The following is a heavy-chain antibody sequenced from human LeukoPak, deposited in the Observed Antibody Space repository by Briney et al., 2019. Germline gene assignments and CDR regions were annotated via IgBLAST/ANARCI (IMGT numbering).Heavy chain of an antibody. CDR1: GYTFTSYY. CDR3: AREDSSGWYVFDY. V-gene: IGHV1-46*01. CDR2: INPSGGGT. D-gene: IGHD6-19*01. Sequence: ASVKVSCKASGYTFTSYYMHWVRQAPGQGLEWMGIINPSGGGTSYAQKFQGRVTMTRDTSTSTVYVELSSLRSEDTAVYYCAREDSSGWYVFDYWGQGTLVTVSS. J-gene: IGHJ4*02.